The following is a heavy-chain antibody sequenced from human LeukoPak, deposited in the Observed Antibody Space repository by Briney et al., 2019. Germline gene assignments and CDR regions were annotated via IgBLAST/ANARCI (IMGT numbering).Heavy chain of an antibody. Sequence: TGGSLRLSCAASGFTFSSYGMSWVRQTPGKGLEWVSSITGSGDNTYYADSVKGRFTISRDTSKNTLYLQMTRLRAEDTAVYYCAKCSANSCYSSLDYWGQGTLATASS. V-gene: IGHV3-23*01. CDR2: ITGSGDNT. D-gene: IGHD2-15*01. CDR1: GFTFSSYG. CDR3: AKCSANSCYSSLDY. J-gene: IGHJ4*02.